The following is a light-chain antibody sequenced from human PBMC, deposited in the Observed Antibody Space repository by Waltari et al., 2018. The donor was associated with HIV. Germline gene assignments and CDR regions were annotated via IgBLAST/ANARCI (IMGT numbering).Light chain of an antibody. Sequence: DIQMTQSPSTLSASVGDRVIITCRASQSISSWLAWYQKKPGKAPKLLIYKASSLESGVPSRFSGSGSGTEFTLTISSLQPDDLATYYCQQYNSYWTFGQGTTVEIK. CDR2: KAS. CDR1: QSISSW. J-gene: IGKJ1*01. CDR3: QQYNSYWT. V-gene: IGKV1-5*03.